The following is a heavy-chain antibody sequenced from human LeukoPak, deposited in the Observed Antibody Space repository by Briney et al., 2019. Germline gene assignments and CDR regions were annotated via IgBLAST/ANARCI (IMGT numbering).Heavy chain of an antibody. CDR3: AKQTPSTYAFDI. CDR1: GFTFDDYA. Sequence: PGGSLRLSCAASGFTFDDYAMHWVRQAPGKGLEWVSGISWNSGSIGYADSVKGRFTISRDNAKNSLYLQMNSLRAEDTALYYCAKQTPSTYAFDIWGQGTMVTVSS. V-gene: IGHV3-9*01. CDR2: ISWNSGSI. J-gene: IGHJ3*02.